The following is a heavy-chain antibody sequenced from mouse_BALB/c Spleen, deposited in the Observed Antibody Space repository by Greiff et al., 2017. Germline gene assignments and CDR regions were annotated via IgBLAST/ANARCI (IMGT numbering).Heavy chain of an antibody. J-gene: IGHJ4*01. CDR3: ARGCYYAMDY. CDR2: IDPANGNT. CDR1: GFNFKDSY. V-gene: IGHV14-3*02. D-gene: IGHD6-1*01. Sequence: VQLQQSGAELVKPGASVKLSCTASGFNFKDSYMHWVKQRPEQGLEWIGRIDPANGNTKYDPKFQGKATITADTSSNTAYLQLSSLTSEDTAVYYYARGCYYAMDYWGQGTSVTVSA.